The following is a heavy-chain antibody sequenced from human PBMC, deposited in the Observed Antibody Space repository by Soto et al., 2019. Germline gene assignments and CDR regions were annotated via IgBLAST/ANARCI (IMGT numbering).Heavy chain of an antibody. V-gene: IGHV4-39*01. D-gene: IGHD6-6*01. CDR1: GGSISSSSYY. Sequence: PSETLSLTCTVSGGSISSSSYYWGWIRQPPGKGLEWIGSIYYSGSTYYNPSLKSRVTISVDTSKNQFSLKLSSVTAADTAVYYCARRTTYSSSTSRWSRPFDYWGQGTLVTVSS. CDR2: IYYSGST. J-gene: IGHJ4*02. CDR3: ARRTTYSSSTSRWSRPFDY.